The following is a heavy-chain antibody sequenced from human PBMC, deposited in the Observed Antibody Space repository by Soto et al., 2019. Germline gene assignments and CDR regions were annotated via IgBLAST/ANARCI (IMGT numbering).Heavy chain of an antibody. Sequence: GXPVKVSCKASGYPFTGCYMHWVRQAPGQGLEWMGWINPNSGGTNYAQKFQGWVTMTRDTSISTAYMELSRLRSDDTAVYYCAICSSTSCYRQNYYYYGMDVWGQGTTVTVSS. CDR1: GYPFTGCY. J-gene: IGHJ6*02. V-gene: IGHV1-2*04. D-gene: IGHD2-2*01. CDR2: INPNSGGT. CDR3: AICSSTSCYRQNYYYYGMDV.